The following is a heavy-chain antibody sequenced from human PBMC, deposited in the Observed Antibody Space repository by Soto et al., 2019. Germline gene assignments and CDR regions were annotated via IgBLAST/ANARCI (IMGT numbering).Heavy chain of an antibody. J-gene: IGHJ4*02. CDR1: GGSIGSGDYY. CDR2: IYYSGSS. Sequence: SETLSLTCTVSGGSIGSGDYYWSWIRQAPVKGLEWIGHIYYSGSSYYNPSLKSRVTISIDTSKNQFSLKLNSVTAADTAVYFCARHGRTSGSFSTSSVRTEFDYWGQGALVTVSS. D-gene: IGHD6-6*01. V-gene: IGHV4-30-4*01. CDR3: ARHGRTSGSFSTSSVRTEFDY.